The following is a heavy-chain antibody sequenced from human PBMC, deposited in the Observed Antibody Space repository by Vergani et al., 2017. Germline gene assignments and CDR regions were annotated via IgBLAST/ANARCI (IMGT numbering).Heavy chain of an antibody. CDR3: VVKDAQVAAHPDYYYHGMDV. D-gene: IGHD6-25*01. V-gene: IGHV1-58*02. CDR2: IVVGSGNT. J-gene: IGHJ6*02. CDR1: GFTFTSSA. Sequence: QMQLVQSGPEVKKPGTSVKVSCKASGFTFTSSAMQWVRQARGQRLEWIGWIVVGSGNTNYAQRFQERVTITRDVSTSTAYMGLSSLRSEETAVYYCVVKDAQVAAHPDYYYHGMDVWGQGTTVTVSS.